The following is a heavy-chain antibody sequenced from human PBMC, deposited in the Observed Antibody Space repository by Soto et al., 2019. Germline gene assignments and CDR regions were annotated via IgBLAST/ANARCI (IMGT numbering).Heavy chain of an antibody. D-gene: IGHD6-13*01. J-gene: IGHJ6*02. CDR2: MNTNSDDT. Sequence: QVQLVQSGAEVKKPGASVQVSCKTSGYTFTSYDINWVRQAPGQGLEWLGWMNTNSDDTRSAQKFRGRLTLTRDKSMRAVYKKLSNLRPDDTAVYYCAREWSAAGHFYGMDVWGQGTTVAVSS. CDR3: AREWSAAGHFYGMDV. CDR1: GYTFTSYD. V-gene: IGHV1-8*01.